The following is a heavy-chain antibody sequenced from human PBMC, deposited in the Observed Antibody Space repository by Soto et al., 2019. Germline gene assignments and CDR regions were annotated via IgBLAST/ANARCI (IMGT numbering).Heavy chain of an antibody. CDR3: ARRGSGSYDDY. CDR2: ISGSGGST. J-gene: IGHJ4*02. Sequence: EVPLLESGGGLVQPGGSLRLSCAASGFTFSSYAMRWVRQAPGKGLEWVSAISGSGGSTYYADSVKGRFTVSRDTSKNTLYLQMNSLRAEDTAVYYCARRGSGSYDDYWGQGTLVTVSS. V-gene: IGHV3-23*01. CDR1: GFTFSSYA. D-gene: IGHD1-26*01.